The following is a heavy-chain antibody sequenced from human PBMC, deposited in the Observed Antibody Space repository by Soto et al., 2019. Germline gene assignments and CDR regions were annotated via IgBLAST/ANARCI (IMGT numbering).Heavy chain of an antibody. CDR2: INPSGDST. CDR3: ARPNSHQTTWWLDP. D-gene: IGHD4-17*01. Sequence: ASVKVSCKASGFTFINYYMHWVRQAPGQGLEWMGVINPSGDSTNYAQKFQGRVTMTRDTSTSTVYMDLSSLRSEDTAAYYCARPNSHQTTWWLDPCGQGNLVTVSS. J-gene: IGHJ5*02. V-gene: IGHV1-46*01. CDR1: GFTFINYY.